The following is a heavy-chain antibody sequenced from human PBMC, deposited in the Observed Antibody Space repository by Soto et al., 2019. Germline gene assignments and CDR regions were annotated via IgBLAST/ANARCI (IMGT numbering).Heavy chain of an antibody. Sequence: GESLKISCAASGFTFSSYGMHWVRQAPGKGLEWVAVISYDGSNKYYADSVKGRFTISRDNSKNTLYLQMNSLRAEDTAVYYCAKEHYDFWQGDFDYWGQGTLVTVSS. D-gene: IGHD3-3*01. V-gene: IGHV3-30*18. CDR2: ISYDGSNK. J-gene: IGHJ4*02. CDR1: GFTFSSYG. CDR3: AKEHYDFWQGDFDY.